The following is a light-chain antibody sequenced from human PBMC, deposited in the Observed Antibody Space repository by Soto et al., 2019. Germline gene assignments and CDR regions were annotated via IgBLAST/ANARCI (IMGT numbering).Light chain of an antibody. CDR3: TSYVGSDIWV. V-gene: IGLV2-8*01. CDR2: EVS. CDR1: SSDVGAYKY. J-gene: IGLJ3*02. Sequence: QSALTQPPSASGSPGQSVTISCTGTSSDVGAYKYVSWYQQYPGKAPKLMIYEVSKRPSGVPDRCSGSKSGNTASLTVSGLQGEDEADYYCTSYVGSDIWVFGGGTKLTVL.